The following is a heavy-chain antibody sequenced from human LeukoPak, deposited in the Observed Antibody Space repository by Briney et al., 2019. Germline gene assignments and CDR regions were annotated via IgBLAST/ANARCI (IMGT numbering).Heavy chain of an antibody. CDR3: ARGGTPTTTFGGY. D-gene: IGHD3-16*01. CDR1: GYIFTIYG. Sequence: AASVNVSCTASGYIFTIYGINWVRQAPGQGLEWMGWISADNGDTNYAQKFQGRVNMTTDTSTSTVYMELRSLRSDDTALYYCARGGTPTTTFGGYWGQGTMVTVSS. J-gene: IGHJ4*02. CDR2: ISADNGDT. V-gene: IGHV1-18*01.